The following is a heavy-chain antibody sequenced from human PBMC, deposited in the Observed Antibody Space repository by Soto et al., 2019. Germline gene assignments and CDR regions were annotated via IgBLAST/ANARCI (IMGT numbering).Heavy chain of an antibody. CDR1: GYTFTSYG. D-gene: IGHD3-3*01. J-gene: IGHJ4*01. CDR2: ISAHNGNT. CDR3: ARALGKYYNFWSGYSTQFDY. V-gene: IGHV1-18*01. Sequence: ASVKVSCKASGYTFTSYGISWVRQAPGQGLEWMGWISAHNGNTNYAQKFQGRVTMTTDTSTSTAYMELRSLRSDDTAVYYCARALGKYYNFWSGYSTQFDYWG.